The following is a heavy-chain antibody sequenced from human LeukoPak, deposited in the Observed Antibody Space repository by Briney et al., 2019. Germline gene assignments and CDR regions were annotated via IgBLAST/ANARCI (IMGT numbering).Heavy chain of an antibody. CDR2: IYSGGST. CDR3: ARNPPRVPPLAFDI. Sequence: GGSLRLSCAASGFTVSSNYMSWVRQAPGKGLEWVSVIYSGGSTYYADSVKGRFTISRDNSKNTLYLQMNSLRAEDTAVYYCARNPPRVPPLAFDIWGQGTMVTVSS. CDR1: GFTVSSNY. V-gene: IGHV3-53*01. J-gene: IGHJ3*02. D-gene: IGHD3-10*02.